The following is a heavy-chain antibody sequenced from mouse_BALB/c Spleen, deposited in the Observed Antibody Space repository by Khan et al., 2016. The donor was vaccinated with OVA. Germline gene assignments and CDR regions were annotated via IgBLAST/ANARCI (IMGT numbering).Heavy chain of an antibody. CDR1: GFSLISYG. CDR2: IWGDGST. D-gene: IGHD2-2*01. Sequence: QVQLKESGPGLVAPSQSLSITCTVSGFSLISYGVSWVRQPPGKGLEWLGVIWGDGSTYYHSALISRLRISKDYSKSQAFLKLNSLQTDVTATYYCAIIYYGYDWFAYWGQGTLVTVSA. V-gene: IGHV2-3*01. J-gene: IGHJ3*01. CDR3: AIIYYGYDWFAY.